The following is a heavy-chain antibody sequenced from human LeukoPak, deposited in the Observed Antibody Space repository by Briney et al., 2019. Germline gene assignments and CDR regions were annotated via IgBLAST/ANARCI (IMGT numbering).Heavy chain of an antibody. CDR3: ARDFQQLVYDY. J-gene: IGHJ4*02. CDR1: GYTFTSYG. D-gene: IGHD6-6*01. V-gene: IGHV1-18*01. CDR2: ISAYNGNT. Sequence: GASVKVSCKASGYTFTSYGISWVRQAPGQGLEWMGWISAYNGNTNYAQKFQGRVTMTRDTSISTAYMELSRLRSDDTAVYYCARDFQQLVYDYWGQGTLVTVSS.